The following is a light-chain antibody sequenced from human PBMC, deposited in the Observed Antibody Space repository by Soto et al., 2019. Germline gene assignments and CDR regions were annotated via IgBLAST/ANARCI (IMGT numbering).Light chain of an antibody. CDR2: DAS. CDR1: QSVSNY. J-gene: IGKJ4*01. Sequence: EIVLTQSPATLSLSPGERDTLSCRASQSVSNYLAWFQQKPGQAPRLLIYDASNRATGIPARFSGSGSGTDFPLTISSLEPEDFAVYYCQQRSSWPLLTFVGGTKVEI. V-gene: IGKV3-11*01. CDR3: QQRSSWPLLT.